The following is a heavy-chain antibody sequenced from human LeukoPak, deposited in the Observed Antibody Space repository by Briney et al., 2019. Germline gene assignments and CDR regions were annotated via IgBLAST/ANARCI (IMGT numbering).Heavy chain of an antibody. V-gene: IGHV3-48*04. CDR1: GFAFSSYS. CDR3: TTDASMYYDFWSGTSDAFDI. CDR2: ISSSSSTI. D-gene: IGHD3-3*01. Sequence: GGSLRLSCAASGFAFSSYSMNWVRQAPEKGLEWVSYISSSSSTIYYADSVKGRFTISRDNAKNSLYLQMNSLKTEDTAVYYCTTDASMYYDFWSGTSDAFDIWGQGTMVTVSS. J-gene: IGHJ3*02.